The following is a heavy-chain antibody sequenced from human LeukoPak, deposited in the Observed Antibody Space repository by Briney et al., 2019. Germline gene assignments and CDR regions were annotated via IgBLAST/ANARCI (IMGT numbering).Heavy chain of an antibody. D-gene: IGHD5-18*01. CDR1: GFTFSSYW. V-gene: IGHV3-7*01. CDR2: KKQDGSEK. Sequence: GGSLRLSCAASGFTFSSYWMSWVGQAQGKGGEGGAKKKQDGSEKYYVDSVKGRFTISRDNAKNSLYLQMNSLRAEDTAVYYCARDRPRGYSYGTVVDYWGQGTLVTVSS. J-gene: IGHJ4*02. CDR3: ARDRPRGYSYGTVVDY.